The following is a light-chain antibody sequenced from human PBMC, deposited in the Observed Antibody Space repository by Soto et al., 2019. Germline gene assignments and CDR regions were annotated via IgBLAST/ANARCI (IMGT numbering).Light chain of an antibody. CDR3: EAWDDSLSGHV. CDR2: RNT. CDR1: RSNIGNNY. J-gene: IGLJ1*01. Sequence: QFVLTHPPSASGTPGQTVTISCSGSRSNIGNNYVFWYQQLPGAAPKLLIYRNTQRPSGVPDRFSGSKSGTAASLAISGIRSEDEADYFCEAWDDSLSGHVFGTGTKVTVL. V-gene: IGLV1-47*01.